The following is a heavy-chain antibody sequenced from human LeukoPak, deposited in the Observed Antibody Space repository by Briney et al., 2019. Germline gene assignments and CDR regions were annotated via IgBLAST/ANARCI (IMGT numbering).Heavy chain of an antibody. J-gene: IGHJ4*02. CDR2: IYYSGST. CDR1: GVSISSSSHY. V-gene: IGHV4-39*07. CDR3: ASRSGVLYYFDY. Sequence: SETLSLTCTVSGVSISSSSHYWGWIRQPPGRGLEWIGSIYYSGSTYYNPSLKSRVTISVDTSKNQFSLKLSSVTAADTAVYYCASRSGVLYYFDYWGQGTLVTVSS.